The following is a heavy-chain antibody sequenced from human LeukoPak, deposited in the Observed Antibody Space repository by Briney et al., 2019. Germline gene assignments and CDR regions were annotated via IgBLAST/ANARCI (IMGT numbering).Heavy chain of an antibody. Sequence: PGGSLRLSCAASGFPFSNYWMHWVRQAPGKGLVWVSRMNSDGSSTSYADSVKGRFTISRDNAKNTLYLQMNSLRAEDAAVYYCARDGDPLVWDVWGKGTTVTVSS. CDR1: GFPFSNYW. J-gene: IGHJ6*04. CDR3: ARDGDPLVWDV. V-gene: IGHV3-74*01. CDR2: MNSDGSST. D-gene: IGHD6-13*01.